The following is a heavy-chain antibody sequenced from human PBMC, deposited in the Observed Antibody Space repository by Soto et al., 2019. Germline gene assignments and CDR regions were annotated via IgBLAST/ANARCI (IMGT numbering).Heavy chain of an antibody. CDR1: GYSISSGYY. D-gene: IGHD5-12*01. V-gene: IGHV4-38-2*02. CDR2: IYHSGST. J-gene: IGHJ4*02. CDR3: ARRGRGYDTGAFDY. Sequence: SETLSLTCTVSGYSISSGYYWGWIRQPPGKGLEWIGSIYHSGSTYYNPSLKSRVTISVDTSKNQFSLKLSSVTAADTAVYYCARRGRGYDTGAFDYWGQGTLVTVSS.